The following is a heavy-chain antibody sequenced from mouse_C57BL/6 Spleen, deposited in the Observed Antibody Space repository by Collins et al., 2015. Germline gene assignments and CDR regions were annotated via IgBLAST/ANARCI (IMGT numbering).Heavy chain of an antibody. CDR1: GYGFSSSW. CDR2: IDPSDSYT. Sequence: QVQLQQSGPELVKPGASVKISCKASGYGFSSSWMNWVKQRPGQGLEWIGEIDPSDSYTNYNQKFKGKATLTVDTSSSTAYMQLSSLTSEDSAVYYCAREGDYYSNYVDYWGQGTTLTVSS. D-gene: IGHD2-5*01. V-gene: IGHV1-50*01. J-gene: IGHJ2*01. CDR3: AREGDYYSNYVDY.